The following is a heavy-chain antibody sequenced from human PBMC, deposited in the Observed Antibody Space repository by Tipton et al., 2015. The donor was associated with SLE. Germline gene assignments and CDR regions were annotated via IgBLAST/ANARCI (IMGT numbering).Heavy chain of an antibody. D-gene: IGHD4-17*01. CDR3: ARAGMTTPNSPVDS. J-gene: IGHJ4*02. Sequence: SLRLSCVASGFIFNTYPMHWVRQAPGKGLEWVAVISSDGKTKFYADSVKGRYTISRDSSKNNLYLQMNSLRNEDTALYYCARAGMTTPNSPVDSWGQGTLVTVSS. CDR1: GFIFNTYP. CDR2: ISSDGKTK. V-gene: IGHV3-30*04.